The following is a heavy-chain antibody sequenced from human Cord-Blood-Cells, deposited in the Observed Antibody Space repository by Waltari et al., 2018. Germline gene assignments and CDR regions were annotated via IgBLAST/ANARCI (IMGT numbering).Heavy chain of an antibody. V-gene: IGHV3-53*02. Sequence: EVQLVETGGGLIQPGGSLRLSCAASGFTVSRNHLSWVRQARGKGRECVSVIYSGGSTYDADSVKGRFTISRDNAKNTLYLQMNSRRAEDTAVYYCARAVASSSYNWYFDLWGRGTLVTVSS. CDR2: IYSGGST. D-gene: IGHD6-6*01. J-gene: IGHJ2*01. CDR1: GFTVSRNH. CDR3: ARAVASSSYNWYFDL.